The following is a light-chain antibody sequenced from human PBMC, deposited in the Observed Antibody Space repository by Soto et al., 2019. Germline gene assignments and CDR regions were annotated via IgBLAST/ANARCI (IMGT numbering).Light chain of an antibody. CDR3: GTWDSSLSAVV. Sequence: QSVLTQPPSVSAAPGQTVTISCSGSSSNIGNNYVSWYQQLPGTAPKLLIYDNNKRPSGIPGRFSGSKSGTSATLGITGLQTGDEAEYYCGTWDSSLSAVVFGGGTKLTVL. J-gene: IGLJ2*01. CDR2: DNN. CDR1: SSNIGNNY. V-gene: IGLV1-51*01.